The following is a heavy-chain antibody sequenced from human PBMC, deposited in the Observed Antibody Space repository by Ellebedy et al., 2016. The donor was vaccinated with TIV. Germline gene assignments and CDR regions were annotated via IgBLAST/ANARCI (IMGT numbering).Heavy chain of an antibody. D-gene: IGHD3-10*01. J-gene: IGHJ4*02. CDR2: IYPGDSDT. CDR1: GYSFTSYW. Sequence: GESLKISCKGSGYSFTSYWIGWVRQMPGKGLEWMGIIYPGDSDTRYSPSFQGQVTISADKSISTAYLQWGSLKASDTAMYYCARQYYGSGSWYPPDYWGQGTLVTVSS. V-gene: IGHV5-51*01. CDR3: ARQYYGSGSWYPPDY.